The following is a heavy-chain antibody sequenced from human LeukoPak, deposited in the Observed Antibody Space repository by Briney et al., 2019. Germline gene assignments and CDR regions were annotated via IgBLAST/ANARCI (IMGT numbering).Heavy chain of an antibody. Sequence: GGSLRLSCAASGFTFSSYGMHWVRQAPGKGLEGVAVIWYDGSNKYYADSVKGRFTISRDDSKNTLYLQMNSLRAEDTAVYYCARDLGATSYCFDYWGQGTLVTVSS. V-gene: IGHV3-33*01. J-gene: IGHJ4*02. D-gene: IGHD1-26*01. CDR1: GFTFSSYG. CDR2: IWYDGSNK. CDR3: ARDLGATSYCFDY.